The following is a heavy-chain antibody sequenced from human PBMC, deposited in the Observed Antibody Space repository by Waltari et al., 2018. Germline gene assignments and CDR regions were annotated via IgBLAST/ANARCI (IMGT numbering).Heavy chain of an antibody. V-gene: IGHV3-30*02. J-gene: IGHJ4*02. Sequence: QVQLVESGGGVVQPGGSLGLSCAGSGFTFSSLGMQRCRQAPGKGLEWVAFIRYDGSNKYYADSVKGRFTISRDNSKNTLYLQMNSLRAEDTAVYYCAKEHSGYEPHFDYWGQGTLVTVSS. CDR3: AKEHSGYEPHFDY. D-gene: IGHD5-12*01. CDR2: IRYDGSNK. CDR1: GFTFSSLG.